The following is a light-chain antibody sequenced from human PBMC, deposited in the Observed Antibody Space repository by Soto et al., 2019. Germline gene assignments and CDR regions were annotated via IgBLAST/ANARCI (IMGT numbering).Light chain of an antibody. Sequence: DIQMTQSPSTLSASVGDRVTITCRASQSVSMWLAWYQHKPGKAPNLLIYEVSTLHSGVPSRFSGSGSGTEFTLTISSLRPDDFATYYCQHYSGDRATFGQGTKVDIK. V-gene: IGKV1-5*03. CDR3: QHYSGDRAT. CDR2: EVS. J-gene: IGKJ1*01. CDR1: QSVSMW.